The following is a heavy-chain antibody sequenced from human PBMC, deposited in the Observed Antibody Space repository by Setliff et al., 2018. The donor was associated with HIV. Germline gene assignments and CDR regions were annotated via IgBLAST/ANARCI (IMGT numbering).Heavy chain of an antibody. CDR3: AKDLDIVVVPAAPDAFDI. V-gene: IGHV1-18*01. J-gene: IGHJ3*02. D-gene: IGHD2-2*03. Sequence: ASVKVSCKASGYSFTSYGINWVRQAPGQGLEWMGWISPYNGNTYYADSVKGRFTISRDKSRNTVFLQMNSLRAEDTAVYYCAKDLDIVVVPAAPDAFDIWGQGTMVTVSS. CDR1: GYSFTSYG. CDR2: ISPYNGNT.